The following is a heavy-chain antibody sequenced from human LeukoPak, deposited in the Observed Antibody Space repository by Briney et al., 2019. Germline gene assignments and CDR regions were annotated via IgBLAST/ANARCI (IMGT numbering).Heavy chain of an antibody. CDR3: AKDGQPYSGTYLGS. V-gene: IGHV3-30*18. D-gene: IGHD1-26*01. Sequence: GSSLRLSCAASGFAFSAHGMHWVRQAPGKGLEWVAVISYDGSKKYYADSVKGRFTISRDRSNNTLSLQMNSLRAEDTAVYYCAKDGQPYSGTYLGSWGQGTLVTVSS. CDR2: ISYDGSKK. CDR1: GFAFSAHG. J-gene: IGHJ5*02.